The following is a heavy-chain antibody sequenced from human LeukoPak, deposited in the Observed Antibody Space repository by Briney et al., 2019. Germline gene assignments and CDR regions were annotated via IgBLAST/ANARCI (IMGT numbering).Heavy chain of an antibody. D-gene: IGHD3-3*01. CDR3: ARDNPRDFWSNFDY. CDR1: GGTFSSYT. CDR2: IIPILGIA. Sequence: SGKVSCKASGGTFSSYTISWVRQAPGQGLEWMGRIIPILGIANYAQKFQGRVTLTADKSTSTAYMELSSLRSEDTAVYYCARDNPRDFWSNFDYWGQGTLVTVSS. V-gene: IGHV1-69*04. J-gene: IGHJ4*02.